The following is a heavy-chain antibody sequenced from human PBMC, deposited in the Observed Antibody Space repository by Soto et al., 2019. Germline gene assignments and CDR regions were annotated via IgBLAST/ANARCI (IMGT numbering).Heavy chain of an antibody. V-gene: IGHV4-30-4*01. D-gene: IGHD6-6*01. J-gene: IGHJ4*02. CDR1: GGSISSGNYY. CDR3: AKRSSSSTFDY. CDR2: ISYSGST. Sequence: SETLSLTCTVSGGSISSGNYYWSWIRQPPGKGLEWIGFISYSGSTYYSTSLKSRVTISVDTSKSQFSLNLSFVTAADTAVYYCAKRSSSSTFDYWGQGTLVTVSS.